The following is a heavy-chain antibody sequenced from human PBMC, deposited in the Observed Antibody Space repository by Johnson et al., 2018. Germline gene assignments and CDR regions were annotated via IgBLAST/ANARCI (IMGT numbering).Heavy chain of an antibody. D-gene: IGHD4-17*01. V-gene: IGHV3-72*01. CDR2: IRNKANSYTP. J-gene: IGHJ3*02. Sequence: EVQLVESGGGLVQPGGSXRLSCVASGFTFSDHRMDWVRQAPGKGLEWVARIRNKANSYTPEYAASVRGRFTISRDDSKNSLYLQMNSLIAEDTAVYFCARTTRGAFDIWGQGTMVTVSS. CDR3: ARTTRGAFDI. CDR1: GFTFSDHR.